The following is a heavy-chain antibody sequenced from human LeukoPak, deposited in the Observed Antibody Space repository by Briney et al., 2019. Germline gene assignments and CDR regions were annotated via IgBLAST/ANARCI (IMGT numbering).Heavy chain of an antibody. V-gene: IGHV3-23*01. Sequence: GGSLRLSCAASGFTFSSYEMNWVRQAPGKGLEWVSAISGSGGSTYYADSVKGRFTISRDNSKNTLYPQMNSLRAEDTAVYYCAKVVAAAGRDYWGQGTLVTVSS. D-gene: IGHD6-13*01. J-gene: IGHJ4*02. CDR2: ISGSGGST. CDR1: GFTFSSYE. CDR3: AKVVAAAGRDY.